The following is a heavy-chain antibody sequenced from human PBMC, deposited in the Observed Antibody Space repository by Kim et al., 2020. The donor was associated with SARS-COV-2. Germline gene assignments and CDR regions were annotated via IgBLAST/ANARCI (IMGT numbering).Heavy chain of an antibody. D-gene: IGHD5-12*01. CDR3: ARDRDGYNSFDY. CDR2: ISGGGDT. J-gene: IGHJ4*02. V-gene: IGHV3-11*06. CDR1: GFTFSDNY. Sequence: GGSLRLSCAASGFTFSDNYMTWIRQAPGQGLVWGSGISGGGDTSYTDSVKGRFTISRDNAKKSLYLQMNSLRVEDTAVYYCARDRDGYNSFDYWGQGTLVTVSS.